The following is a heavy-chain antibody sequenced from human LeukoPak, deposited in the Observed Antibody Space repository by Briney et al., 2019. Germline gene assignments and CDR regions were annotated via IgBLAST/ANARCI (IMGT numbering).Heavy chain of an antibody. J-gene: IGHJ6*02. CDR3: ARVRWGLGDYYYGMDV. D-gene: IGHD3-16*01. CDR1: GYIFTSYD. Sequence: ASVKVSCKASGYIFTSYDISWVRQAPGQGLEWMGWISADNDNTNYVQKLQGRVTMTTDTSTSTAYMELRSLRSDDTAVYYCARVRWGLGDYYYGMDVWGQGTTVTVSS. CDR2: ISADNDNT. V-gene: IGHV1-18*01.